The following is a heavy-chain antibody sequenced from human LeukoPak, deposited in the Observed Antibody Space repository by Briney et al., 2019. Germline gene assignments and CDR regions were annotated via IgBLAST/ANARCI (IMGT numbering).Heavy chain of an antibody. CDR3: ARNSLEYSSLDY. V-gene: IGHV3-30*04. Sequence: GRSLRLSCAASGFTFSSYAMHWVRQAPGKGLEWVAVISYDGSNKYYADSVKGRFTISRDNSKNTLYLQMNSVRAEDTAVYYCARNSLEYSSLDYWGQGTLVTVSS. D-gene: IGHD6-6*01. CDR2: ISYDGSNK. CDR1: GFTFSSYA. J-gene: IGHJ4*02.